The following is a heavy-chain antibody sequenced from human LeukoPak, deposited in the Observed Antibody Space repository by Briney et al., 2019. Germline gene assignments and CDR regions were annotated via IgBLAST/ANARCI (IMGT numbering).Heavy chain of an antibody. V-gene: IGHV4-31*11. Sequence: SETLSLTCAVYGGSFSGYYWSWIRQHPGKGLKWIGYIYYTGGADYNPSLKSRATISVDTSKNQFSLKLSSVTAADTAVYYCARDVTTVTLAWFFDPWGRGALVTVSS. J-gene: IGHJ2*01. CDR1: GGSFSGYY. D-gene: IGHD4-17*01. CDR3: ARDVTTVTLAWFFDP. CDR2: IYYTGGA.